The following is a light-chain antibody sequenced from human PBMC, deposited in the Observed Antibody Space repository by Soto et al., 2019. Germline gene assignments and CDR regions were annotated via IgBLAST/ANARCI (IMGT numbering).Light chain of an antibody. CDR2: GAT. CDR3: QQSYSIPWT. V-gene: IGKV1-39*01. Sequence: DIQMTQSPSSLSASVGYKVTITCRTSQSITIYLNWYHHKPGIAPKLLIYGATTLQSGVPSRFRGSGSGTDFTLTISSLQPEDFGIYYCQQSYSIPWTFGQGTKVEIK. CDR1: QSITIY. J-gene: IGKJ1*01.